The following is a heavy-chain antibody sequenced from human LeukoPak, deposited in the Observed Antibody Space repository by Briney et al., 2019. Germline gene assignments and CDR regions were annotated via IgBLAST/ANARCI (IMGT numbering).Heavy chain of an antibody. CDR1: GGSISSSNW. CDR2: IYHSGST. Sequence: SETLSLTCAVSGGSISSSNWWSWVRQPPGKGLEWIGEIYHSGSTNYNPSLKSRVTISVDKSKSQFSLKLNSVTAADTAVYYCARVSVAGDYTFDYWGQGTLVTVSS. V-gene: IGHV4-4*02. J-gene: IGHJ4*02. D-gene: IGHD6-19*01. CDR3: ARVSVAGDYTFDY.